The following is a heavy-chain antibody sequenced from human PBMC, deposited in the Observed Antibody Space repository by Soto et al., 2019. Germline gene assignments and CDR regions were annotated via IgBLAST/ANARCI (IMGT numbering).Heavy chain of an antibody. J-gene: IGHJ6*03. Sequence: PSETLSLTCTVSGCSISSSSYYWGWIRQPPGKGLEWIGSIYYSGSTYYNPSLKSRVTISVDTSKNQFSLKLSSVTAADTAVYYCARQGCSGGSCYPLYYYYYIDARGKGTTVT. CDR2: IYYSGST. CDR1: GCSISSSSYY. D-gene: IGHD2-15*01. CDR3: ARQGCSGGSCYPLYYYYYIDA. V-gene: IGHV4-39*01.